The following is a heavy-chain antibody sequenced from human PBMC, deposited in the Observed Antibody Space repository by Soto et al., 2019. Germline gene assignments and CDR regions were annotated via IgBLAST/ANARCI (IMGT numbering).Heavy chain of an antibody. Sequence: QLQLLESGSGLVKPSQTLSLTCAVSGGSISSGGYSWGWIRQPPGKGLEWIGYIYHSVSTYYNPSLKSRVTISVDRSKNQFSLRPSSVTAADTAVYYCARVPDYWGQGTLVTVSS. CDR3: ARVPDY. J-gene: IGHJ4*02. V-gene: IGHV4-30-2*01. CDR2: IYHSVST. CDR1: GGSISSGGYS.